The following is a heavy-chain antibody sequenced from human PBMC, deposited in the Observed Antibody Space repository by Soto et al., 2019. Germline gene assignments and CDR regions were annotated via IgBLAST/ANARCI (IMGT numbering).Heavy chain of an antibody. Sequence: GESLKSSCKGSGYRFPNYCIVLVLQMPGKGLEWMGIIYPGDSETRYSPSFQSQVTISADKSISTAYLQWSSLKASDTAMYYCARQYTPADGGNSEYYYYGMDVWGQGTTVTVSS. J-gene: IGHJ6*02. CDR2: IYPGDSET. V-gene: IGHV5-51*01. D-gene: IGHD2-21*02. CDR1: GYRFPNYC. CDR3: ARQYTPADGGNSEYYYYGMDV.